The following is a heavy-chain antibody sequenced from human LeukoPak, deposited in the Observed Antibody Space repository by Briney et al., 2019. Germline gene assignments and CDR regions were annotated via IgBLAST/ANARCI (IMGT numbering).Heavy chain of an antibody. J-gene: IGHJ4*02. CDR2: ISGGGYI. V-gene: IGHV3-23*01. CDR3: ARERDRGTDMADHFDH. D-gene: IGHD5-24*01. Sequence: PGGSLRLSCATSGFSFSTYSMAWVRQAPGRGLEWVSVISGGGYIVYADSVKGRFTISRDNSENTVYLQMNSLRAEDTAIYYCARERDRGTDMADHFDHWGQGTLVTVSS. CDR1: GFSFSTYS.